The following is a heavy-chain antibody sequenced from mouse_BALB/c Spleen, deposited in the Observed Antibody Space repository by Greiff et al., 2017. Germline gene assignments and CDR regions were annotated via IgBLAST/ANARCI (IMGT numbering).Heavy chain of an antibody. V-gene: IGHV3-6*02. CDR2: ISYDGSN. CDR1: GYSITSGYY. CDR3: ARVGYYGYAMDY. Sequence: EVQRVESGPGLVKPSQSLSLTCSVTGYSITSGYYWNWIRQFPGNKLEWMGYISYDGSNNYNPSLKNRISITRDTSKNQFFLKLNSVTTEDTATYYCARVGYYGYAMDYWGQGTSVTVSS. J-gene: IGHJ4*01. D-gene: IGHD1-1*01.